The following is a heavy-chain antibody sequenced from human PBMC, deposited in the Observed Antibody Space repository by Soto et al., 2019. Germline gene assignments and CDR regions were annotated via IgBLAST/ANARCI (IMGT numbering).Heavy chain of an antibody. J-gene: IGHJ6*02. V-gene: IGHV1-2*02. CDR1: GYTFTGYY. D-gene: IGHD1-26*01. CDR2: INPNSGGT. CDR3: AREGRGGSFDWRYYGMDV. Sequence: ASVKVSCKASGYTFTGYYMHWVRQAPGQGLEGMGWINPNSGGTNYAQKFQGRVTMTRDTSISTAYMELSRLRSDDTAVYYCAREGRGGSFDWRYYGMDVWGQGTTVTVSS.